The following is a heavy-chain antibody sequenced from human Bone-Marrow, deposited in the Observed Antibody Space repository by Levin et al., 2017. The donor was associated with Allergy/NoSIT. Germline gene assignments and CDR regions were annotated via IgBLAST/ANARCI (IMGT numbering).Heavy chain of an antibody. J-gene: IGHJ4*02. CDR1: GYTFTSYY. CDR3: AILWGSPPPGGADY. V-gene: IGHV1-46*01. CDR2: INPSGGST. D-gene: IGHD3-10*01. Sequence: GESLKISCKASGYTFTSYYMHWVRQAPGQGLEWMGIINPSGGSTSYAQKFQGRVTMTRDTSTSTVYMELSSLRSEDTAVYYCAILWGSPPPGGADYWGQGTLVTVSS.